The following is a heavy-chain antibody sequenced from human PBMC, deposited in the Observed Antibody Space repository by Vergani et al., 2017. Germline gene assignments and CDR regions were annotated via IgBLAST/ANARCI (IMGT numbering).Heavy chain of an antibody. Sequence: QVQLQESGPGLVKPSETLSLTCTVSGGSISSYYWSWIRQPPGKGLEWIGYIYYSGSTNYNPSLKSRVTISVDTSKNQFSLKLSSVTAADTAVYYCARGYDSSGYYFDYGGQGTLVTVSS. CDR3: ARGYDSSGYYFDY. CDR1: GGSISSYY. V-gene: IGHV4-59*01. J-gene: IGHJ4*02. D-gene: IGHD3-22*01. CDR2: IYYSGST.